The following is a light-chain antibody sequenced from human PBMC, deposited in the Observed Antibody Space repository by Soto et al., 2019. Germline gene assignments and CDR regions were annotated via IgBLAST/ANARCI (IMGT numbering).Light chain of an antibody. CDR3: QQYYSIPPWT. CDR1: QSVLHSSNNKNY. Sequence: DIVMTQSPDSLAVSLGERATINCKSSQSVLHSSNNKNYLAWYQQTPGQPPKLLIYWASIRESGVPDRFSGSGSGTDFTLTISSLQAEDVAVYYCQQYYSIPPWTFGQGTKVEIK. CDR2: WAS. J-gene: IGKJ1*01. V-gene: IGKV4-1*01.